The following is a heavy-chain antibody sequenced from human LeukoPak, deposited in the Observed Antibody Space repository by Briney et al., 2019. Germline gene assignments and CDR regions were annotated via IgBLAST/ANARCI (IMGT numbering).Heavy chain of an antibody. Sequence: SETLSLTCTVSGGSISSYYWSWIRQPPGKGLEWIGYIYYSGSTNYNPSLKSRVTISVDTSKNQSSLKLSSVTAADTAVYYCARGGSSWPPPPFSFDYWGQGTLVTVSS. CDR2: IYYSGST. D-gene: IGHD6-13*01. CDR1: GGSISSYY. J-gene: IGHJ4*02. CDR3: ARGGSSWPPPPFSFDY. V-gene: IGHV4-59*08.